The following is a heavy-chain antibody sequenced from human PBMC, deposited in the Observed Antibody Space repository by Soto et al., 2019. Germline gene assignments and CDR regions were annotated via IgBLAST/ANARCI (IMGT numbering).Heavy chain of an antibody. D-gene: IGHD1-26*01. J-gene: IGHJ6*01. V-gene: IGHV4-59*01. Sequence: SEPLSLTCTVSGGSISSYYWSWIRQPPGKGLEWVGCIYYSGSTNYNPSLKSRVTISVDTSKNQFSLKLSSVTAAPRDVYYGARDSGDYIYSGMAGWRQGTTVSV. CDR2: IYYSGST. CDR3: ARDSGDYIYSGMAG. CDR1: GGSISSYY.